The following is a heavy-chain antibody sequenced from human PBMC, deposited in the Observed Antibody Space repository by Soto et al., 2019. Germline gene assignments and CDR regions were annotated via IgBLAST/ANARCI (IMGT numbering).Heavy chain of an antibody. J-gene: IGHJ4*02. CDR3: ARDVWPYYFDY. CDR2: IYYSGST. D-gene: IGHD2-21*01. V-gene: IGHV4-31*03. Sequence: QVQLQESGPGLVKSSQTLSLTCTVSGGSISSGGYHWNWIRQHPGKGLEWIGNIYYSGSTYYNPSLKSRVTISIDTSKNQFSLKLSSVTAADMAVYYCARDVWPYYFDYWGQGTLVTVSS. CDR1: GGSISSGGYH.